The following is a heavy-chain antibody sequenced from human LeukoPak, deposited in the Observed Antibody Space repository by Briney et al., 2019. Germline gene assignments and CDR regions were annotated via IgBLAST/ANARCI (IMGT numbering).Heavy chain of an antibody. Sequence: SETLSLTCTVSGGSISSYYWSWIRQPAGKGLEWIGRIYTSGSTNYNPSLKSRVTKSVDTSKNQFSLKLSSVTAADTAVYYCARDEGSGRFDWFDPWGQGTLVTVSS. CDR3: ARDEGSGRFDWFDP. CDR1: GGSISSYY. D-gene: IGHD3-10*01. J-gene: IGHJ5*02. V-gene: IGHV4-4*07. CDR2: IYTSGST.